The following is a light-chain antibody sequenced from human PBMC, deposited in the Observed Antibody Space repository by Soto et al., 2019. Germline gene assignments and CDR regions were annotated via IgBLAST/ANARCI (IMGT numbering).Light chain of an antibody. CDR2: SAS. J-gene: IGKJ1*01. CDR3: QQYDSCPRT. CDR1: QSVSSN. Sequence: EIVMTQSPATLSVSPGERATLPCRASQSVSSNLAWYQQKPGQAPRVLIYSASTRALGVPARFSGRGSGTEFTLTIGGLQSEDFAVYDCQQYDSCPRTFGQGNKVEIK. V-gene: IGKV3-15*01.